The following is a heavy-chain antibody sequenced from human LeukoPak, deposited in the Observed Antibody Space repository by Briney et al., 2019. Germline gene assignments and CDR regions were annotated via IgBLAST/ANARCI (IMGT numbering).Heavy chain of an antibody. D-gene: IGHD4-23*01. CDR1: GYTFTSYD. J-gene: IGHJ3*02. CDR2: MNPNSGNT. CDR3: ARTYLDYGGNRHDAFDI. Sequence: ASVKVSCKASGYTFTSYDINWVRQATGQGLEWIGWMNPNSGNTGYAQKFQGRVTITRNTSISTAYMELSSLRSEDTAVYYCARTYLDYGGNRHDAFDIWGQGTMVTVSS. V-gene: IGHV1-8*01.